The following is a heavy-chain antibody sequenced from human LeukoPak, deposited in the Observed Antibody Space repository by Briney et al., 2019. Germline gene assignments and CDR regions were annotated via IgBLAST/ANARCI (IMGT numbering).Heavy chain of an antibody. D-gene: IGHD2-15*01. J-gene: IGHJ1*01. CDR2: MNPNSGNT. CDR1: GYTFTSYD. V-gene: IGHV1-8*01. Sequence: ASVKVSCKASGYTFTSYDINWVRQATGQGLEWMGWMNPNSGNTGYAQKFQGRVTMTRNTSISTAYMELSSLRSEDTAVYYCARENYCSGGSCYGYFQHWGQGTLVTVSS. CDR3: ARENYCSGGSCYGYFQH.